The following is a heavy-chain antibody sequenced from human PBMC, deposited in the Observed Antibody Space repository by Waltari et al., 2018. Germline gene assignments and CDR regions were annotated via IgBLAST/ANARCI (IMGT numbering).Heavy chain of an antibody. Sequence: EVQLLESGGGLVQPGGSLRLYCAASGFPFSSYAMSWVRQATGKGLEWVSAISGSGGSTYYADSVKGRFTISRDNSKNTLYLQMNSLRAEDTAVYYCAKDPAYSSSWYLYWGQGTLVTVSS. CDR2: ISGSGGST. CDR3: AKDPAYSSSWYLY. J-gene: IGHJ4*02. D-gene: IGHD6-13*01. V-gene: IGHV3-23*01. CDR1: GFPFSSYA.